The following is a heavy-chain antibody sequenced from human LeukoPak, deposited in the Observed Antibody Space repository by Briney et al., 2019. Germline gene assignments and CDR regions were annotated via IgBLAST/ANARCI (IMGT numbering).Heavy chain of an antibody. V-gene: IGHV1-69*13. CDR1: GGTFSIYA. CDR3: ARVDGGPNDYGDYGQMGYYYYGMDV. J-gene: IGHJ6*02. CDR2: IIPIFGTA. Sequence: AASVTVSCTASGGTFSIYAISWVRQAPGQGLEWMGGIIPIFGTANYAQKFQGRVTITADESTSTAYMELSSLRSEDTAVYDCARVDGGPNDYGDYGQMGYYYYGMDVWGQGTTVTVSS. D-gene: IGHD4-17*01.